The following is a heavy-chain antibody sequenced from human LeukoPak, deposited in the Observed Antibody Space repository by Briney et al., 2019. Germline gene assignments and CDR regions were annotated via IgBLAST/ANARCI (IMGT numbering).Heavy chain of an antibody. CDR2: IYYSGST. J-gene: IGHJ4*02. CDR3: ARVNRWLQFPLDY. D-gene: IGHD5-24*01. Sequence: PSETLSLTCTVSGGSISSYYWSWIRQPPGKGLEWIGYIYYSGSTNYNPSLKSRVTISVDTSKNQFSLKLSSVTAADTAVYYCARVNRWLQFPLDYWGQGTLVTVSS. CDR1: GGSISSYY. V-gene: IGHV4-59*01.